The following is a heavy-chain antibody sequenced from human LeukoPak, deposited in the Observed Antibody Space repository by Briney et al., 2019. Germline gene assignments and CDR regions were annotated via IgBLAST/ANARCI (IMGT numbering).Heavy chain of an antibody. CDR1: GFTFSGSA. Sequence: GGSLKLSCAASGFTFSGSAMHWVRQASGRGLEWVGRIRSKANSYATAYAASVKGRFTISRDDSKNTAYLQMNSLKTEDTAVYYCTRVDAWLLEGYYFDYWGQGTLVTVSS. CDR2: IRSKANSYAT. V-gene: IGHV3-73*01. J-gene: IGHJ4*02. D-gene: IGHD3-22*01. CDR3: TRVDAWLLEGYYFDY.